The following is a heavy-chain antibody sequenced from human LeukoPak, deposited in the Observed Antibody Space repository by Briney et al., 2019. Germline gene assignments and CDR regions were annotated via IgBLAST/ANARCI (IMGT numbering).Heavy chain of an antibody. V-gene: IGHV3-23*01. Sequence: PGGSLRLSCAASGFTFSSYAMSWVRQAPGKGLEWVSAISGSGGGTYYADSVKGRFTISRDNSKNTLYLQMNSLRAEDTAVYYCAKDGRGESFFDHWGQGTLVTVSS. CDR1: GFTFSSYA. CDR2: ISGSGGGT. D-gene: IGHD1-26*01. CDR3: AKDGRGESFFDH. J-gene: IGHJ4*02.